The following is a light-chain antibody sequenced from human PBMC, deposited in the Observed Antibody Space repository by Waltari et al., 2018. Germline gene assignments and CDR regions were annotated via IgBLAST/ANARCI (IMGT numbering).Light chain of an antibody. Sequence: EVVMTQSPATLSVSPGERVTLSCRASQSMHDNLAWYQHRPGQAPRLLIYGASTRAPGIHGRFVVGGSGTEFTLTIRSLQSEDSAVYYCQQYNVWPPLTFGGGTKVEIK. CDR2: GAS. CDR3: QQYNVWPPLT. V-gene: IGKV3-15*01. CDR1: QSMHDN. J-gene: IGKJ4*01.